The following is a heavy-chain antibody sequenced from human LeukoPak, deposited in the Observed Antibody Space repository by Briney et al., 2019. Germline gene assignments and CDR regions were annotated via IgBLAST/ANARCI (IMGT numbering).Heavy chain of an antibody. CDR3: ARDPTVTSLGAGWGFDP. D-gene: IGHD4-17*01. CDR1: GGTFSSYA. J-gene: IGHJ5*02. CDR2: IIPIFGTA. Sequence: GASVKVSCKASGGTFSSYAISWVRQAPGQGLEWMGGIIPIFGTANYAQKFQGRVTITADESTSTAYMELSSLRSEDTAVCYCARDPTVTSLGAGWGFDPWGQGTLVIVSS. V-gene: IGHV1-69*13.